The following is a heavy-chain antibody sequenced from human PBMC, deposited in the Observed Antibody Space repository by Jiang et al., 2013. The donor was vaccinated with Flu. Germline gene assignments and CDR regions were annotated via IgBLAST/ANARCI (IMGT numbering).Heavy chain of an antibody. CDR2: TYYRSKWYN. CDR1: GDSVSSDISA. CDR3: ARDPSGDRPLWYFDV. J-gene: IGHJ2*01. V-gene: IGHV6-1*01. Sequence: QTLSLTCAISGDSVSSDISAWNWIRQSPSGGLEWLGGTYYRSKWYNDYAVSVRSRITINPDTSKNQFSLQLNSVTPEDTAVYYRARDPSGDRPLWYFDVWGRGTLVTVSS. D-gene: IGHD3-10*01.